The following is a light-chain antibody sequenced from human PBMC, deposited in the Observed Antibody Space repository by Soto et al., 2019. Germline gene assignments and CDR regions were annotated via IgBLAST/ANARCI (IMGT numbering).Light chain of an antibody. CDR1: QVIRSA. Sequence: ALQLTQTPSSLSASVGDRVSMTCRASQVIRSALAWYQQKPGNPPELLIYAASTLEVGVPSRFSVSGSGTHFTLTISNVQPEDFATYYGQQFHSSAIAFGQGTRLEIK. CDR2: AAS. CDR3: QQFHSSAIA. V-gene: IGKV1-13*02. J-gene: IGKJ5*01.